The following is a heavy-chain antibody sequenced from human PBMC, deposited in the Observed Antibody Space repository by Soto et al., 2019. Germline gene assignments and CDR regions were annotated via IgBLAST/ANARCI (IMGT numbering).Heavy chain of an antibody. J-gene: IGHJ3*02. CDR2: ISGSGGST. V-gene: IGHV3-23*01. D-gene: IGHD3-9*01. CDR1: GFTFSSYA. CDR3: AKDIVRYFDWHTDAFDI. Sequence: PGRSLRLSCAASGFTFSSYAMSRVRQAPGNGLEWVSAISGSGGSTYYADSVKGRFTISRDNSKNTLYLQMNSLRAEDTAVYYCAKDIVRYFDWHTDAFDIWGQGTMVTVSS.